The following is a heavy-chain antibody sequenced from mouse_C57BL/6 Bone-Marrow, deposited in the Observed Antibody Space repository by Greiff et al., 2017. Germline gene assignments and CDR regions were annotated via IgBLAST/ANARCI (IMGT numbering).Heavy chain of an antibody. CDR3: TTPYYYGSYYYDMDY. CDR1: GFNITDDY. V-gene: IGHV14-4*01. D-gene: IGHD1-1*01. CDR2: VDPENGDT. J-gene: IGHJ4*01. Sequence: VQLQQSGAELVRPGASVKLSCTASGFNITDDYMHWVKQRPEQGLEWIGWVDPENGDTEYASKFQGKATITADTSSNTAYLQRSSLTSEDTAVYYCTTPYYYGSYYYDMDYWGQGTSVTVSS.